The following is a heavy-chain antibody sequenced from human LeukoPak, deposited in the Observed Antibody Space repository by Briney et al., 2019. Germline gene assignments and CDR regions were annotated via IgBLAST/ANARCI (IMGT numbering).Heavy chain of an antibody. CDR1: GYTFTNYG. J-gene: IGHJ6*02. V-gene: IGHV1-18*01. D-gene: IGHD3-22*01. CDR2: VSVYKENT. Sequence: ASVKVSCKASGYTFTNYGFSWVRQAPGQGLEWVGWVSVYKENTDYAVKLQGRLTMTTDTSTSTAYMELWGLRSDDTAVYYCARDRYYDSSGYIYFYGMDVWGQGTTVTVSS. CDR3: ARDRYYDSSGYIYFYGMDV.